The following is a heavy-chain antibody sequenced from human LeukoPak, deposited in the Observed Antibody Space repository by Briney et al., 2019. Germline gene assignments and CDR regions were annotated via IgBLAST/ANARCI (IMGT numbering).Heavy chain of an antibody. CDR2: IDEYGTTI. D-gene: IGHD3-16*01. Sequence: PGGSLRLSCAASGFTFSRYWMHWVRQAPGKGLVWVSRIDEYGTTINYADSVKGRFTISRDNAKNSLYLQMSNLRAEDTAVYFCARGGGLDVWGQGATVTVSS. CDR3: ARGGGLDV. J-gene: IGHJ6*02. V-gene: IGHV3-74*01. CDR1: GFTFSRYW.